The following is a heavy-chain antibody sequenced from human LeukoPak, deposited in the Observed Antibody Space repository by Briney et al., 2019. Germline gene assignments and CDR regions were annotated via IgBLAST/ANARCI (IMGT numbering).Heavy chain of an antibody. CDR1: GFTFSSHA. D-gene: IGHD3-10*01. CDR3: ARGGSGSYYYYFYYMDV. Sequence: GRSLSLSCAASGFTFSSHAIHWVRQAPGKGLEWVSIISYDGSNKYYADSVKGRFTISRDNSKNTLYLQINSLSTEDTAVYYCARGGSGSYYYYFYYMDVWGKGTTVTVSS. CDR2: ISYDGSNK. J-gene: IGHJ6*03. V-gene: IGHV3-30*01.